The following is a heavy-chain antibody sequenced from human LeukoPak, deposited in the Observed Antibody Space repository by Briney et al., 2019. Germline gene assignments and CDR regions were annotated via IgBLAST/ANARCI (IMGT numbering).Heavy chain of an antibody. V-gene: IGHV3-48*03. D-gene: IGHD3-10*02. CDR1: GFAFSSYE. Sequence: GGPLRLSCAASGFAFSSYEMNWVRQAPGKGLEWVSYISSSGSTIYYADSVKGRFTISRDNAKNSLYLQMNSLRAEDTAVYYCAELGITMIGGVWGKGTTVTISS. CDR3: AELGITMIGGV. CDR2: ISSSGSTI. J-gene: IGHJ6*04.